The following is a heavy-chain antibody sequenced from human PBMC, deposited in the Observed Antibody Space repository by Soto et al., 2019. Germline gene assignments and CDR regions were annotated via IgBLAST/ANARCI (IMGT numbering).Heavy chain of an antibody. J-gene: IGHJ4*02. V-gene: IGHV4-39*02. Sequence: SETLSLTRSVSGGSISYNSYYWGWIRQPPGKGLEWVGGIFYTGTTYYSPSLKDRVTISVDTSKNSFSLNLTSVTAADTAVYFCARLVVVVPVANVWGQGALVTVSS. CDR1: GGSISYNSYY. CDR3: ARLVVVVPVANV. CDR2: IFYTGTT. D-gene: IGHD2-2*01.